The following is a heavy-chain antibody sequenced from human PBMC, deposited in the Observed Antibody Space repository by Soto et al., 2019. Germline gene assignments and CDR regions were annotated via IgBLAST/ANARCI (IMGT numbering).Heavy chain of an antibody. CDR1: GFTFSNYA. Sequence: EVQLLESGGGLVQPGGSLRLSCAASGFTFSNYAMTWVCQVPGKGLEWVSDISGGGGKTTYADSVKGRFTISRDNSKNTLYLQMNSLRAEDTAVYYCAKAGYGSGSYYTLSFDFWGQGTLVTVSS. CDR3: AKAGYGSGSYYTLSFDF. V-gene: IGHV3-23*01. J-gene: IGHJ4*02. CDR2: ISGGGGKT. D-gene: IGHD3-10*01.